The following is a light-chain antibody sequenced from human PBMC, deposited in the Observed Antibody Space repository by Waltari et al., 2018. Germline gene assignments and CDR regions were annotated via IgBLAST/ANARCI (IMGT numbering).Light chain of an antibody. J-gene: IGKJ1*01. CDR2: WAS. V-gene: IGKV4-1*01. Sequence: LMTQSPDSLAVSLGERDTINCKSSQSVLYNLNNKNYLAWYQQKPGQPPKLRIYWASIRESGVPDRFSGSGSGTDFTLTISSLQAEDVGVYYCQQYYSTPQTFGQGTKVEIK. CDR3: QQYYSTPQT. CDR1: QSVLYNLNNKNY.